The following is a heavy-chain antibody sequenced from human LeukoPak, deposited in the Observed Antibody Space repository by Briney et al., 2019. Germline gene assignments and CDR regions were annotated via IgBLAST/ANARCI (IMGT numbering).Heavy chain of an antibody. D-gene: IGHD2-21*02. V-gene: IGHV3-66*01. CDR3: ARVAYYRVTADQITDAFDV. J-gene: IGHJ3*01. CDR1: GFTVSSHY. CDR2: LYSDGTT. Sequence: GGSLRLSCAASGFTVSSHYMNWVRQAPGKGLQWVSILYSDGTTYYADSVKGRFTISRDNSRSTLYLQMNCLRAEDTAVYFCARVAYYRVTADQITDAFDVWGRGTAVSVSS.